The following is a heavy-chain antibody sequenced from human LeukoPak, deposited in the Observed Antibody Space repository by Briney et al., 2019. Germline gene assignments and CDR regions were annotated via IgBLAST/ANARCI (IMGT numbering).Heavy chain of an antibody. D-gene: IGHD3-10*01. J-gene: IGHJ5*01. CDR3: ARLVWLGESPGSWFDS. CDR1: GGSITSHF. Sequence: SETLSLTCSVSGGSITSHFWSWIRQPPGKGLEWIGYIHYSGSTNYNPSLKSRVTISPDTSKNQLFLKLNSVTAADTAVYYCARLVWLGESPGSWFDSWGLGTLVTVSS. V-gene: IGHV4-59*11. CDR2: IHYSGST.